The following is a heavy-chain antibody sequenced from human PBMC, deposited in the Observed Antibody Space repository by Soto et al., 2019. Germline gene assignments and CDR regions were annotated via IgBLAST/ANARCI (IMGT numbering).Heavy chain of an antibody. D-gene: IGHD3-10*01. J-gene: IGHJ4*02. CDR3: ARLSHYYGSGSYPEIDY. CDR1: GYTFTSYG. Sequence: QVQLVQSGAEVKKPGASVKVSCKASGYTFTSYGISWVRQAPGQGLEWMGWISAYNGNTNYAQKLQGRVTMTTDTSTSTAYMEPRSLRSDDTAVYYCARLSHYYGSGSYPEIDYWGQGTLVTVSS. V-gene: IGHV1-18*01. CDR2: ISAYNGNT.